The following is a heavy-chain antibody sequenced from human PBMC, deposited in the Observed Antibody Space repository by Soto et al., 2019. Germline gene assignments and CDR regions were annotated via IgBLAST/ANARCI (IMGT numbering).Heavy chain of an antibody. CDR3: ARSYSSRFQH. Sequence: QVQLVESGGGLVKPGGSLRLSCAASGFTFSDYYMNWIRQAPGKGLEWISYITSSSSYIKYADSVKGRFTISRDNAKNSLYLQMNSLQAEDTAVYYCARSYSSRFQHWGQGTLVTVSS. D-gene: IGHD6-13*01. CDR1: GFTFSDYY. J-gene: IGHJ1*01. V-gene: IGHV3-11*06. CDR2: ITSSSSYI.